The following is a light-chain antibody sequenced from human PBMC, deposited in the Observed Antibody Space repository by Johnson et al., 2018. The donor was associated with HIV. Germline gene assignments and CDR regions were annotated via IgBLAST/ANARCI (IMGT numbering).Light chain of an antibody. CDR2: DNN. V-gene: IGLV1-51*01. CDR1: SSNIGNNY. J-gene: IGLJ1*01. CDR3: GTCDSSLSASYV. Sequence: QSVLTQPPSVSAAPGQTVTIPCSGNSSNIGNNYVSWYQQLPGTAPKLLIYDNNKRPSGIPDRFSGSKSGTSATLGITGLQTGDEADYYCGTCDSSLSASYVFGTGTKVTVL.